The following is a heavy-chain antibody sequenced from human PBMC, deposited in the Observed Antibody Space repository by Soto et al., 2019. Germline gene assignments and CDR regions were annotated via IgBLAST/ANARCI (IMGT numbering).Heavy chain of an antibody. J-gene: IGHJ5*02. V-gene: IGHV1-8*01. CDR1: GYTFTSYD. CDR3: ARLPETSGYSWSSCFDP. D-gene: IGHD3-22*01. Sequence: QVQLVQSGAEVKKPGASVKVSCKASGYTFTSYDINWVRQATGQGLEWMGWMNPNSGNTGYAQKFQGRVTMTRNTAISTDYMEPSRLRSEDTAVYYCARLPETSGYSWSSCFDPWGQGTLVTVSS. CDR2: MNPNSGNT.